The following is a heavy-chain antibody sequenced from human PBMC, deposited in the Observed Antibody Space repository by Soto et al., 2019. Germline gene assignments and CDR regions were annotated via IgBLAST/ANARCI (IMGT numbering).Heavy chain of an antibody. CDR1: GFTFSSYA. V-gene: IGHV3-64D*08. D-gene: IGHD6-6*01. CDR3: VKNRVSAARLGGYFDY. Sequence: GGSLRLSCSASGFTFSSYAMHWVRQAPGKGLEYVSAISSNGGSTYYADSVKGRFTISRDNSKNTLYLQMSSLRAEDTAVYYCVKNRVSAARLGGYFDYWGQGTLVTVSS. CDR2: ISSNGGST. J-gene: IGHJ4*02.